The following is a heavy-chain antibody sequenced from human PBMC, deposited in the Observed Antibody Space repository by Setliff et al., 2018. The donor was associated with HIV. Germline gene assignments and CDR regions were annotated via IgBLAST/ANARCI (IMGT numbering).Heavy chain of an antibody. CDR3: GSGQHSYSYLGYYYSGVDV. CDR1: GGTFSSYA. J-gene: IGHJ6*02. Sequence: SVKVSCKASGGTFSSYAISWVRQAPGQGLEWMGGIIPIFGTANYAQKFQGRVTITTDESTRTAHMELSSLRYDDTAIYYCGSGQHSYSYLGYYYSGVDVWGQGTTVTVSS. D-gene: IGHD3-16*01. CDR2: IIPIFGTA. V-gene: IGHV1-69*05.